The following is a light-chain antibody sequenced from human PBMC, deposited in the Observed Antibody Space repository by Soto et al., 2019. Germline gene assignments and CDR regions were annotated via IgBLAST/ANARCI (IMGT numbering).Light chain of an antibody. CDR3: QQYDSLWT. V-gene: IGKV1-5*03. CDR1: QSISYR. CDR2: KAS. Sequence: DIQMTQSPSTLSASVGDRVTITCRASQSISYRLAWYQQKPGKAPKLLIYKASSLESGVPSRFSGSGSGTEFTLTVSGLQPDDFATYYCQQYDSLWTFGQGTKVEI. J-gene: IGKJ1*01.